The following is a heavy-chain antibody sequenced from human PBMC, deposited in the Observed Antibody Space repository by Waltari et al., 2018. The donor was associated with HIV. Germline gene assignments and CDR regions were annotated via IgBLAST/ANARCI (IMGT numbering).Heavy chain of an antibody. V-gene: IGHV3-33*01. CDR1: GFTFSRYC. D-gene: IGHD4-17*01. Sequence: QVQLVESGGGVVEPGRSLRLSWAASGFTFSRYCMHCVRLDPGKGLEWVAVIWYDGSNKYYGDSVKGRFTISRDNSKNTLYLQMNSLRAEDTAVYYCARVGYGDYRGFDYWGQGTLVTVSS. CDR2: IWYDGSNK. CDR3: ARVGYGDYRGFDY. J-gene: IGHJ4*02.